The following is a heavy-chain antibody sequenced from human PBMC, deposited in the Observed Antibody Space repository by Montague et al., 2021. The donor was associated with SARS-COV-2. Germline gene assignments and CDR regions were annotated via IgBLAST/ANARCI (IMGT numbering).Heavy chain of an antibody. CDR1: GFTFSSYA. CDR3: ASEMIAVASTGSLDY. CDR2: ISYDGSNK. J-gene: IGHJ4*02. V-gene: IGHV3-30-3*01. Sequence: SLRLSCAASGFTFSSYAMTWVRQAPGKGLEWVAVISYDGSNKYDADTVKGRFTISRDNYKNKLYLQMNSLRAADTAVYYCASEMIAVASTGSLDYWGQGTLVTVSS. D-gene: IGHD6-19*01.